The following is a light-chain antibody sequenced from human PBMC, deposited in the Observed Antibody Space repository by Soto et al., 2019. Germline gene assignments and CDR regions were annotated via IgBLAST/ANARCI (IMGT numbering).Light chain of an antibody. CDR2: EVS. V-gene: IGLV2-8*01. Sequence: QSALTQPPSASGSPGQAVTISCTGTSSDVGRYNYISWYQQRPGKAPKLISYEVSKRRSAVPDRLSGFKYGNTASLTVSRLQAEDEADYYCFSYTSSGTYVFGTGTKVTVL. CDR1: SSDVGRYNY. CDR3: FSYTSSGTYV. J-gene: IGLJ1*01.